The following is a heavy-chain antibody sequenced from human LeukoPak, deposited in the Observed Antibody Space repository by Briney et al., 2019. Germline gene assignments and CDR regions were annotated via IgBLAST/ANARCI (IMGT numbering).Heavy chain of an antibody. CDR3: ARREDGRYTIDY. CDR2: IYYSGST. Sequence: SETLSLTCTVSGGSVSSSEYYCDWIRQPPGKGLQWIGYIYYSGSTYYNPSLKSRVTISVDTSKNQFSLKLSSVTAADTAVYYCARREDGRYTIDYWGQGTLVTVSS. D-gene: IGHD5-24*01. J-gene: IGHJ4*02. V-gene: IGHV4-39*01. CDR1: GGSVSSSEYY.